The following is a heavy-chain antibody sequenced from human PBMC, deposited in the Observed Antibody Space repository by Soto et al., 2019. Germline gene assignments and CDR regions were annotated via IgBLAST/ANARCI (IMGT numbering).Heavy chain of an antibody. CDR3: ARIRMDSGGSCYPPYP. J-gene: IGHJ5*02. CDR2: IFSNDEK. V-gene: IGHV2-26*01. CDR1: GFSLSNARMG. D-gene: IGHD2-15*01. Sequence: QVTLKESGPVLVKPTETLTLTCTVSGFSLSNARMGVSWIHQPPGKALEWLAHIFSNDEKSYSTSLKSRLTISKDTSKSQVVLTMTNMDPVDTATYYCARIRMDSGGSCYPPYPWGQGTLVTVSS.